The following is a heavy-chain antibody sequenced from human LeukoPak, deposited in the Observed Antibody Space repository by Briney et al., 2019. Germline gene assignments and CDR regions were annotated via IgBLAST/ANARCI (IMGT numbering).Heavy chain of an antibody. J-gene: IGHJ6*04. CDR1: GFTFSSYS. CDR2: ITSSSTYI. CDR3: TNLAPMDV. Sequence: GGSLRLSCAASGFTFSSYSMNWVRQAPGKGLEWVSSITSSSTYIYYSDSVKGRFTISRDNAKNSLYLQMNSLRAEDTAVYYCTNLAPMDVWGKGTTVTVSS. D-gene: IGHD3-3*02. V-gene: IGHV3-21*01.